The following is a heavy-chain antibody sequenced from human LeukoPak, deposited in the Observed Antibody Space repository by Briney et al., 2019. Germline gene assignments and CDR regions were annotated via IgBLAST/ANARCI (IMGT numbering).Heavy chain of an antibody. Sequence: GRSLRLSCAASGFTFSSYAMHWVRQAPGKGLEWVAVISYDGSNKYYADSVKGRFTISRDNSKNTLYLQMNSLRAEDTAVYYCVRGEIAARPIAEPSFDYWGQGTLVTVSS. V-gene: IGHV3-30*01. CDR2: ISYDGSNK. D-gene: IGHD6-6*01. CDR1: GFTFSSYA. J-gene: IGHJ4*02. CDR3: VRGEIAARPIAEPSFDY.